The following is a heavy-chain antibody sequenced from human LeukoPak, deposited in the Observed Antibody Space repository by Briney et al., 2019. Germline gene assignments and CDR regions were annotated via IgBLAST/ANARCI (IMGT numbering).Heavy chain of an antibody. CDR2: ISWNSDTI. Sequence: GGSLRLSCAASGVTFDDYAMHWVRQAPGKGLEWVSGISWNSDTIGYADSVKGRFTISRDNAENSLYLQMNSLRAEDTALYYCAKDRESGWYHDMDVWGQGTTVTVSS. CDR1: GVTFDDYA. J-gene: IGHJ6*02. CDR3: AKDRESGWYHDMDV. D-gene: IGHD6-19*01. V-gene: IGHV3-9*01.